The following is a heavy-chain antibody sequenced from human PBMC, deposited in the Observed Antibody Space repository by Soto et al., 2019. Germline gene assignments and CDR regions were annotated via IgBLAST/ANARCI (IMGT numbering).Heavy chain of an antibody. D-gene: IGHD4-17*01. V-gene: IGHV3-9*01. CDR2: ISWNSGSI. J-gene: IGHJ4*02. CDR3: AKDILDHGDYPFDF. CDR1: RFTFDDYD. Sequence: PGGSLRLSCAASRFTFDDYDMHWVRQAPGKGLEWVSGISWNSGSIGYADSVKGRFTISRDNAKHSLYLQMNSLRAEDTALYYCAKDILDHGDYPFDFWGQGTLFTGSS.